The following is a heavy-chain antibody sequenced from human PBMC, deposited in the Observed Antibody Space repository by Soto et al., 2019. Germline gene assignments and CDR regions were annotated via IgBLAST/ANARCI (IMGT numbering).Heavy chain of an antibody. CDR2: SNSDVTNT. J-gene: IGHJ4*02. CDR3: ARGQYYDFCSGYGGFDL. V-gene: IGHV3-74*01. Sequence: GGSLRLSCAASGFTFSSYWMHWVRQVPGRGLAWVSRSNSDVTNTGYADSVKGRFTISRGNAKSTLYLQVNSLTAEDTAVYYCARGQYYDFCSGYGGFDLWGRGTLVNVSS. CDR1: GFTFSSYW. D-gene: IGHD3-3*01.